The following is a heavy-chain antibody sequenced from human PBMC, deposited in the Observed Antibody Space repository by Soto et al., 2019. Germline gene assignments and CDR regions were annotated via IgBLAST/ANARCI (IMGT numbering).Heavy chain of an antibody. V-gene: IGHV5-51*01. Sequence: KSFGESLKISCKGSGYSFTSYWIGWVRQMPGKGLEWMGIIYPGDSDTRYIPSFQGQVTISADKSISTAYLQWSSLKASDTAMYYCARHKLTVTKPLIDYWGQGTLVTVSS. D-gene: IGHD4-17*01. CDR2: IYPGDSDT. CDR3: ARHKLTVTKPLIDY. CDR1: GYSFTSYW. J-gene: IGHJ4*02.